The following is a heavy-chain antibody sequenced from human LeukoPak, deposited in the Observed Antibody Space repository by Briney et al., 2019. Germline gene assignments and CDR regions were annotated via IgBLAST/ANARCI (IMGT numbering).Heavy chain of an antibody. CDR2: INPSGGST. D-gene: IGHD6-13*01. V-gene: IGHV1-46*01. J-gene: IGHJ4*02. Sequence: ASVKVSCKASGYTFTSYYMHWVRQAPGQGLEWMGIINPSGGSTSYAQKFQGRVTMTRDMSTSTVYMELSSLRSEDTTVYYCARDHGGSSSWYGNFDYWGQGTLVTVSS. CDR3: ARDHGGSSSWYGNFDY. CDR1: GYTFTSYY.